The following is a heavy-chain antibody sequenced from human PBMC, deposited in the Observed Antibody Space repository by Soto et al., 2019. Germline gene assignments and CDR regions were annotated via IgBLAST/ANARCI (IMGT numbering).Heavy chain of an antibody. CDR2: INPYNGNT. CDR3: AREFRYYFDY. CDR1: GYTFTSYC. J-gene: IGHJ4*02. Sequence: ASVKVSCKASGYTFTSYCMHWVRQAPGQGLEWMGRINPYNGNTNYAQKLQGRVTMTTDTSTSTAYMELRSLRSDDTAVYYCAREFRYYFDYWGQGTLVTVSS. V-gene: IGHV1-18*04.